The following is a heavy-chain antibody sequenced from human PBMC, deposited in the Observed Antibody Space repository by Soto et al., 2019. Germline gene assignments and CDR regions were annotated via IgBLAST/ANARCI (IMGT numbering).Heavy chain of an antibody. J-gene: IGHJ5*01. Sequence: EVLLVQSGAEVRKPGDSLKISCNASGYDFSNRWIGWVRQMPGKGLEWMGLIYPFDSDTKYSPSFQSQVTLSADKSTSTAYLQWSSVKASDTAMYFCVRLTARAFNCFDSWGQGTLVTVSS. V-gene: IGHV5-51*01. CDR3: VRLTARAFNCFDS. CDR2: IYPFDSDT. CDR1: GYDFSNRW.